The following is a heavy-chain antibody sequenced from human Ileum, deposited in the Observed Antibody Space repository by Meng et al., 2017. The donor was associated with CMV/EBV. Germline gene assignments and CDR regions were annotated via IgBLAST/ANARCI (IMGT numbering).Heavy chain of an antibody. CDR1: GFSLKNNP. V-gene: IGHV3-30-3*01. CDR3: AREGYSSGRAGAFDL. J-gene: IGHJ3*01. D-gene: IGHD2-15*01. CDR2: NSPDGIGK. Sequence: GESLKISCAASGFSLKNNPLHWVRQTPDKGLEWLAVNSPDGIGKHYPDSVKGRFTISRDNSKNTLYLEMNSLRPEDTALYYCAREGYSSGRAGAFDLLGQGTMVTVSS.